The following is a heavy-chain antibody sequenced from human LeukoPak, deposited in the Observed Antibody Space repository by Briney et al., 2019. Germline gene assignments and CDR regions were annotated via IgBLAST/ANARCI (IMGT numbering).Heavy chain of an antibody. CDR1: GFTFSSYG. CDR3: AKKSPMGCSGGSCSHFDY. V-gene: IGHV3-30*18. J-gene: IGHJ4*02. CDR2: ISYDGSNK. D-gene: IGHD2-15*01. Sequence: PGGSLRLSCAASGFTFSSYGMHWVRQAPGKGLEWVAVISYDGSNKYYADSVKGRFTISRDNSKNTLYLRMNSLRAEDTAVYYCAKKSPMGCSGGSCSHFDYWGQGTLVTVSS.